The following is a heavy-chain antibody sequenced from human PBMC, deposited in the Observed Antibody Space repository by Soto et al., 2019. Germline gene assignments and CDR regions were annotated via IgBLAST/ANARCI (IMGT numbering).Heavy chain of an antibody. CDR2: IYTSASI. Sequence: SETLSLTCSVSGADINTYSWTWIRQPAGKGLEWIGRIYTSASINYNPSLRGRVTLSVDTSTNQVSLKLASVTAADTAVYYCARDREAGYNFYYGMDVWGQGTTVT. D-gene: IGHD6-19*01. J-gene: IGHJ6*02. CDR3: ARDREAGYNFYYGMDV. V-gene: IGHV4-4*07. CDR1: GADINTYS.